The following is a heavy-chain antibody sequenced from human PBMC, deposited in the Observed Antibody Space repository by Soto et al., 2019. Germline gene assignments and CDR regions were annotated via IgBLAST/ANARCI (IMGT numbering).Heavy chain of an antibody. CDR2: IYYSGST. CDR1: GGSISSYY. D-gene: IGHD5-12*01. V-gene: IGHV4-59*08. CDR3: ARHAVLSSGYSTGDYFDY. J-gene: IGHJ4*02. Sequence: SETLSLTCTVSGGSISSYYWSWIRQPPGKGLEWIGYIYYSGSTNYNPSLKSRVTISVDTSKNQFSLKLSSVTAADTAVYYCARHAVLSSGYSTGDYFDYWGQGTLVTVPS.